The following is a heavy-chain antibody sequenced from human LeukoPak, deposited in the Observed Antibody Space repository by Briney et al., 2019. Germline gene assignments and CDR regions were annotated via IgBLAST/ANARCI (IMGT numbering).Heavy chain of an antibody. CDR3: ARDRRQRDYFDF. CDR2: VYSSGSL. Sequence: SETLSLPCTVSGGSISSSSYYWAWIRQPPGRQLEWIGSVYSSGSLYYNPSLKSRVTISVDTSKNQFSLKLNSVTAADTAVYYCARDRRQRDYFDFWGQGARVTVSS. J-gene: IGHJ4*02. V-gene: IGHV4-39*07. D-gene: IGHD1-1*01. CDR1: GGSISSSSYY.